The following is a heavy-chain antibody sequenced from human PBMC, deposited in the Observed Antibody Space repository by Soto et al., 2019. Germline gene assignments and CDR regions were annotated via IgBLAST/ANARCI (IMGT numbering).Heavy chain of an antibody. Sequence: EVQLVESGGGLVKPGGSLRLSCAAPGFTFNNAWMNWVRQAPGKGLEWVGRIKSKTDGGASDYAAPVKGRFTISRDDSKNTLCLQMDSLKTEDTAVYYCTFGMLGPSTNYWGQGTLVTVAS. CDR1: GFTFNNAW. CDR2: IKSKTDGGAS. CDR3: TFGMLGPSTNY. D-gene: IGHD2-8*01. J-gene: IGHJ1*01. V-gene: IGHV3-15*07.